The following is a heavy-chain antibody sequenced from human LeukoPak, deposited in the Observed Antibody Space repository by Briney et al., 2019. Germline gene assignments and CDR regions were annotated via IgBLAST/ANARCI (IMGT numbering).Heavy chain of an antibody. V-gene: IGHV5-10-1*01. CDR3: ARHPKLFGELGALDY. CDR1: GYIFTSYW. Sequence: HGESLKISCKGSGYIFTSYWISWVRQMPGKGLEWMGRIDPSDSYTNYSPSFQGHVTISADKSISTAYLQWSSLKASDTAMYYCARHPKLFGELGALDYWGQGTLVTVSS. D-gene: IGHD3-10*02. J-gene: IGHJ4*02. CDR2: IDPSDSYT.